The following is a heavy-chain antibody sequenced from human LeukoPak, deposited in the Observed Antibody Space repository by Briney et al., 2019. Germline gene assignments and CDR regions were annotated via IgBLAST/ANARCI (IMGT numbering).Heavy chain of an antibody. CDR1: GFTFSDYY. CDR2: ISSSGSTI. J-gene: IGHJ2*01. Sequence: GGSLRLSCAASGFTFSDYYMSWIRQAPGKGLEWVSYISSSGSTIYYADSVKGRFTISRDNAKNSLYLQMNSLRAEDTAVYYCAKVGYGATNWFFDLWGRGTLVTVSS. V-gene: IGHV3-11*01. CDR3: AKVGYGATNWFFDL. D-gene: IGHD4-17*01.